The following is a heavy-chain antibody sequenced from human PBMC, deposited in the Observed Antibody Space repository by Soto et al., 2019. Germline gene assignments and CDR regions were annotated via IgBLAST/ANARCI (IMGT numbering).Heavy chain of an antibody. Sequence: GESLKISCRTSGYKFTSYWIAWVRQMPGKGLEWMGIIFPSDSDTRYSPSFQGQVTISADRSTSTVFLQWASLKASDTAVYFCAGKDKRGYFNWFDPSGQGPLLTVSS. D-gene: IGHD3-22*01. V-gene: IGHV5-51*01. CDR2: IFPSDSDT. J-gene: IGHJ5*02. CDR3: AGKDKRGYFNWFDP. CDR1: GYKFTSYW.